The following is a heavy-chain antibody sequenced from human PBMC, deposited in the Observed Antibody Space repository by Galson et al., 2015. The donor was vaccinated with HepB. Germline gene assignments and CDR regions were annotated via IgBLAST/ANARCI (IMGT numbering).Heavy chain of an antibody. CDR1: GFTFSSYW. Sequence: SLRLSCAASGFTFSSYWMSWVRQAPGKGLEWVANIKQDGSEKYYVDSVKGRFTISRDNAKNSLYLQMNSLRAEDTAVYYCARDRRYCSGGSCYSVYFDYWGQGTLVTVSS. D-gene: IGHD2-15*01. CDR3: ARDRRYCSGGSCYSVYFDY. J-gene: IGHJ4*02. CDR2: IKQDGSEK. V-gene: IGHV3-7*01.